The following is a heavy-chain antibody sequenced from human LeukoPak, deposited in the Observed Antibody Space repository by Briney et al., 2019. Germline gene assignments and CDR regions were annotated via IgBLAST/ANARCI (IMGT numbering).Heavy chain of an antibody. CDR2: IIPIFGTA. CDR1: GGTFSSYA. CDR3: ARAIYKGYCSSTSCLVGSFDY. Sequence: SVEVSCKASGGTFSSYAISWVRQAPGQGLEWMGGIIPIFGTANYAQKFQGRVTITADESTSTAYMELSSLRSEDTAVYYCARAIYKGYCSSTSCLVGSFDYWGQGTLVTVSS. V-gene: IGHV1-69*13. D-gene: IGHD2-2*01. J-gene: IGHJ4*02.